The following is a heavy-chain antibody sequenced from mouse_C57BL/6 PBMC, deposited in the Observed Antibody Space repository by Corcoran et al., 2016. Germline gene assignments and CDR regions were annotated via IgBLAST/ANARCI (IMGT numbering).Heavy chain of an antibody. Sequence: QVQLQHSGRELVKAGASVKIFCKASGYSFTSDYIHWVKQRPGQGLVWFGWIYPGSGNTKYNEKVKGKATLTADKSSSTAYMQLSSLTSEDSAVYYCARSSNWYFDVWGTGTTVTVSS. J-gene: IGHJ1*03. CDR1: GYSFTSDY. CDR3: ARSSNWYFDV. V-gene: IGHV1-66*01. D-gene: IGHD1-1*01. CDR2: IYPGSGNT.